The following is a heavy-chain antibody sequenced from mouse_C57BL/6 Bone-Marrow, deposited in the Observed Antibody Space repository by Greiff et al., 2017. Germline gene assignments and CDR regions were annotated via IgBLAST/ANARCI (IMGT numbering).Heavy chain of an antibody. CDR3: TMGWFAY. Sequence: EVQLQQSVAELVRPGASVKLSCTASGFNIKDAYMHWVKQRPEQGLEWIGWIDPANGDTEYASKFQGKATITADTSSNTAYLQLSRLTSEDTAVYYCTMGWFAYWGQGTLVTVSA. CDR1: GFNIKDAY. J-gene: IGHJ3*01. V-gene: IGHV14-4*01. CDR2: IDPANGDT.